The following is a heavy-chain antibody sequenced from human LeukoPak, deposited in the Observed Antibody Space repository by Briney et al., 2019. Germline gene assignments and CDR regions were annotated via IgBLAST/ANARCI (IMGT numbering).Heavy chain of an antibody. J-gene: IGHJ4*02. D-gene: IGHD2-2*01. CDR2: IYHSGST. CDR3: ARGREYQLPEEYYFDY. CDR1: GGSISSSNW. Sequence: SGTLSLTCAVSGGSISSSNWWSWVRQPPGKGLEWIGEIYHSGSTNYNPSLKSRVTISVDKSKNQFSLKLSSVAAADTAVYYCARGREYQLPEEYYFDYWGQGTLVTVSS. V-gene: IGHV4-4*02.